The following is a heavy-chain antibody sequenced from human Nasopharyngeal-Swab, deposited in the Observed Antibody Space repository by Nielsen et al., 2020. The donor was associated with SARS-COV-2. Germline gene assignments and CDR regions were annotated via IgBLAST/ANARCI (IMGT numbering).Heavy chain of an antibody. Sequence: GESLKISCAASGFTFSSYSMNWVRQAPGKGLEWVSSISSSSSYIYYADSVKGRFTISRDNAKNSLYLQMNSLGAEDTAVYYCARDHRTPGGDYYYYGMDVWGQGTTVTVSS. D-gene: IGHD3-16*01. CDR3: ARDHRTPGGDYYYYGMDV. CDR2: ISSSSSYI. V-gene: IGHV3-21*01. J-gene: IGHJ6*02. CDR1: GFTFSSYS.